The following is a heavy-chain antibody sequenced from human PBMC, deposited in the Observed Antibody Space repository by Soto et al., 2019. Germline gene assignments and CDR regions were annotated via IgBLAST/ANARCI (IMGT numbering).Heavy chain of an antibody. CDR3: ARGPPRYFDGLPSPYYFDY. D-gene: IGHD3-9*01. J-gene: IGHJ4*02. CDR2: ISSSSSTI. Sequence: EVQLVESGGGLVQPGGSLRLSCAASGFTFSSYSMNWVRQAPGKGLEWVSYISSSSSTIYYADSVKGRFTISRDNAKNSLYLQMNSLRAEDTAVYYCARGPPRYFDGLPSPYYFDYWGQGTLVTVSS. CDR1: GFTFSSYS. V-gene: IGHV3-48*01.